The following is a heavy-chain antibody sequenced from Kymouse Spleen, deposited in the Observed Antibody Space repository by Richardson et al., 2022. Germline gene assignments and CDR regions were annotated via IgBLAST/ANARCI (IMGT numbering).Heavy chain of an antibody. V-gene: IGHV3-23*04. CDR1: GFTFSSYA. Sequence: EVQLVESGGGLVQPGGSLRLSCAASGFTFSSYAMSWVRQAPGKGLEWVSAISGSGGSTYYADSVKGRFTISRDNSKNTLYLQMNSLRAEDTAVYYCAKEGYDILTGRGYYGMDVWGQGTTVTVSS. J-gene: IGHJ6*02. CDR2: ISGSGGST. D-gene: IGHD3-9*01. CDR3: AKEGYDILTGRGYYGMDV.